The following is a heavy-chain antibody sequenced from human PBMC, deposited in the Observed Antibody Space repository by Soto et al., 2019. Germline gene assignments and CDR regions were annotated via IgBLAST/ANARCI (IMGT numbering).Heavy chain of an antibody. CDR1: GGPMTNYY. CDR3: ARDILSTPGYSPTGRDV. D-gene: IGHD1-1*01. J-gene: IGHJ6*02. CDR2: ISYTGHA. Sequence: WETLSLTCTVSGGPMTNYYWNWIRQPPGKGLEWIGYISYTGHANYNPVLKSRVTISVDTSKNQFSLRLESVTAADTAVYYCARDILSTPGYSPTGRDVWGPGTTGSVSS. V-gene: IGHV4-59*01.